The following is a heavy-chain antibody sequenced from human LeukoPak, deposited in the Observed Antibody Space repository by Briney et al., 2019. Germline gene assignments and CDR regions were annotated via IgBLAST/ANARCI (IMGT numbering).Heavy chain of an antibody. CDR3: ARDGYYCARWYFDL. CDR1: GFTFDDYA. J-gene: IGHJ2*01. D-gene: IGHD4/OR15-4a*01. V-gene: IGHV3-9*01. Sequence: GGSLRLSCAASGFTFDDYAMHWVRQAQGKGLEWVSGISWNSGSKGYADSVKGRFTISRDSAKNSLYLQMNSLRAEDTALYYCARDGYYCARWYFDLWGRGTLVTVSS. CDR2: ISWNSGSK.